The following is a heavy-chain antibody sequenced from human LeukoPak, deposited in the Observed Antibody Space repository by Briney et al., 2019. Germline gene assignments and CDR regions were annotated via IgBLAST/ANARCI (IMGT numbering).Heavy chain of an antibody. CDR2: IYPGDSDT. J-gene: IGHJ3*02. Sequence: GESLKISCKGSGYSFTSYWIGWVRQVPGKGLEWMGIIYPGDSDTRYSPSFQGQVTISADKSISTAYLQWSSLKASDTAMYYCARQIRRFEYSSSKGAHAAAFDIWGQGTMVTVSS. D-gene: IGHD6-6*01. CDR3: ARQIRRFEYSSSKGAHAAAFDI. V-gene: IGHV5-51*01. CDR1: GYSFTSYW.